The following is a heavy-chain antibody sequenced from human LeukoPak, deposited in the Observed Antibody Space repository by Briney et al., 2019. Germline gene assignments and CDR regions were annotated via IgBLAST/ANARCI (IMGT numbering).Heavy chain of an antibody. J-gene: IGHJ6*02. V-gene: IGHV1-18*01. CDR2: ISAYNGNT. CDR1: GYTFTSYG. Sequence: ASVKVSCKASGYTFTSYGISWVRQAPGQGLEWMGWISAYNGNTNYAQKLQGRVTMTTDTSTSTAYMELRSLRSDDTAVYYCARGGRYYYDSSGYGTYYYYGMDVWGQGTTVTGSS. D-gene: IGHD3-22*01. CDR3: ARGGRYYYDSSGYGTYYYYGMDV.